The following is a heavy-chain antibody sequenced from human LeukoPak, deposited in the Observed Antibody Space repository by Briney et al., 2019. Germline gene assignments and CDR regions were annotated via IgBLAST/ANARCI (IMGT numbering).Heavy chain of an antibody. V-gene: IGHV4-39*01. D-gene: IGHD1-26*01. Sequence: SETLSLTCTVSGGSISSSNYYWGWIRQPPGKALEWIGTIYYSGNTYYNPSLKTRVTISVDTSKNQFSLNLNSVTAADAAVYYCARRNSGSPRRAWDYWGQGTLVTVSS. CDR3: ARRNSGSPRRAWDY. CDR1: GGSISSSNYY. CDR2: IYYSGNT. J-gene: IGHJ4*02.